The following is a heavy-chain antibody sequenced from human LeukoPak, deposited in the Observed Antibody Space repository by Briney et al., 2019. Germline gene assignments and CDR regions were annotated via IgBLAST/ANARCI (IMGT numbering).Heavy chain of an antibody. CDR2: IYSSGIT. Sequence: PSQTLSLTCTVSGGSISSGNYYWSWIRQHPGKGLEWIGYIYSSGITYYSPSLKSRVTISVDTSKNYFSLKLSSVTAADTAVYYGARHAQSWVATGFDPWGQGTLVTVSS. J-gene: IGHJ5*02. D-gene: IGHD2-21*02. CDR1: GGSISSGNYY. V-gene: IGHV4-31*03. CDR3: ARHAQSWVATGFDP.